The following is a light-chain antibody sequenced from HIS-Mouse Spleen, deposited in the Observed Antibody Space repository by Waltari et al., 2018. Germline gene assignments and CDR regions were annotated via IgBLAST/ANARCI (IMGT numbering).Light chain of an antibody. CDR1: SRDVGSYNL. CDR2: EGS. J-gene: IGLJ2*01. V-gene: IGLV2-23*01. Sequence: QSALTQPASVSGSPGQSITIPCTGTSRDVGSYNLVPWYQQHPGKAPKLMIYEGSKRPSGVSNRFSGSKSGNTASLTISGLQAEDEADYYCCSYAGSSTHVVFGGGTKLTVL. CDR3: CSYAGSSTHVV.